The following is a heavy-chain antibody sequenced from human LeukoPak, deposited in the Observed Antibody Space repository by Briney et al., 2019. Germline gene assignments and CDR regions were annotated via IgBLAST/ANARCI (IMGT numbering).Heavy chain of an antibody. Sequence: GGSLRLSCAASGFTFSSYGMHWVRQAPGRGLEWVAFIRYDGSNKYYADSVKGRFTGSRDNSKNTLYLQMNSLRAEDTAVYYCARADSGRRWLQFGGYFDYWGQGTLVTVSS. J-gene: IGHJ4*02. D-gene: IGHD5-24*01. CDR3: ARADSGRRWLQFGGYFDY. CDR2: IRYDGSNK. V-gene: IGHV3-30*02. CDR1: GFTFSSYG.